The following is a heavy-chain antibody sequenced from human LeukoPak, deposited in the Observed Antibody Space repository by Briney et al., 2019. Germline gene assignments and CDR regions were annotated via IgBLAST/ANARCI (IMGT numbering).Heavy chain of an antibody. D-gene: IGHD6-6*01. CDR1: GGSFSGYY. Sequence: SETLSLTCAVYGGSFSGYYWSWIRQPPGKGLEWIGEINHSGSTNYNPSLKSRVTISVDTSKNQFTLKLSSVTAADTAVYYCARGRAARPSYYYYYMDVWGKGTTVTVSS. CDR2: INHSGST. CDR3: ARGRAARPSYYYYYMDV. V-gene: IGHV4-34*01. J-gene: IGHJ6*03.